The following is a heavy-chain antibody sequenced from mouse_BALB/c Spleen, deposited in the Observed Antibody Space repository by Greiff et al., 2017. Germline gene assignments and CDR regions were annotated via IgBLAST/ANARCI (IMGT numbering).Heavy chain of an antibody. V-gene: IGHV1-77*01. J-gene: IGHJ2*01. Sequence: VQLQQSGAELARPGASVKLSCKASGYTFTDYYINWVKQRTGQGLEWIGEIYPGSGNTYYNEKFKGKATLTADKSSSTAYMQLSSLTSEDSAVYFCARAGITTAKFDYWGQGTTLTVSS. CDR1: GYTFTDYY. CDR3: ARAGITTAKFDY. CDR2: IYPGSGNT. D-gene: IGHD1-2*01.